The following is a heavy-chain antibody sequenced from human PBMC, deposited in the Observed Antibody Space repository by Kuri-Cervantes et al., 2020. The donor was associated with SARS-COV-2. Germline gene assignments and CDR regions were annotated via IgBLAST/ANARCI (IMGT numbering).Heavy chain of an antibody. CDR3: AKDQLAYDSSGFDY. Sequence: GESLKISCAASGFTFSSYGMHWVRQAPGKGLEWVAFIRYDGSNKYYADSVKGRFTISRDNSKNTLYLQMNSLRAEDTAVYYCAKDQLAYDSSGFDYWGQGTLVTVSS. D-gene: IGHD3-22*01. CDR2: IRYDGSNK. J-gene: IGHJ4*02. CDR1: GFTFSSYG. V-gene: IGHV3-30*02.